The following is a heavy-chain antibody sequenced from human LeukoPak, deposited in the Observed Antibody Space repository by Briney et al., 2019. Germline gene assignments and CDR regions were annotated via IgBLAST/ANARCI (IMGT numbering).Heavy chain of an antibody. Sequence: PGGSLRLSCVVSGVTVNSNYMSWVRQALGKGLECVAVIYNGGTTYYADSVKGRFTISTDNSKNTLYLEMNSLGADDTAVYFCARDHSNSRGISPHWGQGTQVTVSS. V-gene: IGHV3-66*01. CDR2: IYNGGTT. J-gene: IGHJ4*02. CDR3: ARDHSNSRGISPH. CDR1: GVTVNSNY. D-gene: IGHD2/OR15-2a*01.